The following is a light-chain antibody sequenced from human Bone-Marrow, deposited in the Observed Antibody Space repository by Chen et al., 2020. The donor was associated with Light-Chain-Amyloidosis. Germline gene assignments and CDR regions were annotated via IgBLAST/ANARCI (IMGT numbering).Light chain of an antibody. CDR1: SSNIGSNT. V-gene: IGLV1-44*01. CDR2: SNN. Sequence: QSVLTQPPYASGTPGQRVTITCSGSSSNIGSNTVHWYQQLPGTAPKLLIYSNNQRPSGVPDRFSGSKAGTSASLAISGLQSEDEADYYCAAWDDSLNGVVFGGGTKLTVL. CDR3: AAWDDSLNGVV. J-gene: IGLJ2*01.